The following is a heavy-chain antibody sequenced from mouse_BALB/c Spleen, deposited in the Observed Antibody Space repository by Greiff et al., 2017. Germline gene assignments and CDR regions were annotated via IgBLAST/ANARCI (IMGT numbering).Heavy chain of an antibody. V-gene: IGHV1S127*01. CDR3: TRSPTQTGTNY. CDR1: GYTFTSYW. J-gene: IGHJ2*01. Sequence: QVQLQQPGAELVKPGASVKMSCKASGYTFTSYWMHWVKQRPGQGLEWIGVIDPSDSYTSYNQKFKGKATLTVDTSSSTAYMQLSSLTSEDSAVYYCTRSPTQTGTNYWGQGTTLTVSS. CDR2: IDPSDSYT. D-gene: IGHD4-1*01.